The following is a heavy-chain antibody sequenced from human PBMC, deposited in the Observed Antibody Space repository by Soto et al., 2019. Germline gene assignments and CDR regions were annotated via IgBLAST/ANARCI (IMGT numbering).Heavy chain of an antibody. CDR2: FDPEDGET. CDR3: ATATMIVVGYFDY. CDR1: GYTLTELS. J-gene: IGHJ4*02. V-gene: IGHV1-24*01. Sequence: ASVKVSCKVSGYTLTELSMHWVRQAPGKGLEWMGGFDPEDGETIYAQKFQGRVTMTEDTSTDTAYIELSSLRSEDTAVYYCATATMIVVGYFDYWGQGTLVTVSS. D-gene: IGHD3-22*01.